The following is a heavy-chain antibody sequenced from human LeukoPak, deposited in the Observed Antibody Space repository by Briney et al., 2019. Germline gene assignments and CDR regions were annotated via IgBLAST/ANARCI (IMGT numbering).Heavy chain of an antibody. Sequence: SETLSLTCTVSGGSISSSSYYWGWVRQPPGKGLEWIGSIYYSGSTYYNPSLKSRVTISVDTPKNQFSLKLSSVTAADTAVYSWARDRGYSYGSGWVDPWGQGSLVTVSS. V-gene: IGHV4-39*07. CDR3: ARDRGYSYGSGWVDP. J-gene: IGHJ5*02. CDR2: IYYSGST. D-gene: IGHD5-18*01. CDR1: GGSISSSSYY.